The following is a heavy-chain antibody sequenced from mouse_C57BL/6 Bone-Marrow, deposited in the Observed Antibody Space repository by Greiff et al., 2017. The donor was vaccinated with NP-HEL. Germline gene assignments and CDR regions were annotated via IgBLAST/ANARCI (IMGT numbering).Heavy chain of an antibody. J-gene: IGHJ3*01. Sequence: EVMLVESGGGLVQPGGSLKLSCAASGFTFSDYYMYWVRQTPEKRLEWVAYISNGGGSTYYPDTVKGRFTISRDNAKNTLYLQMSRLKSEDTAMYYCARHRGYGFSFAYWGQGTLVTVSA. V-gene: IGHV5-12*01. CDR1: GFTFSDYY. D-gene: IGHD2-10*02. CDR2: ISNGGGST. CDR3: ARHRGYGFSFAY.